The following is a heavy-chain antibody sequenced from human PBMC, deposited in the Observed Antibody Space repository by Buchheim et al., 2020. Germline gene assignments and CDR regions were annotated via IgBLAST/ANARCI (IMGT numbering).Heavy chain of an antibody. J-gene: IGHJ6*02. CDR1: GFTVSDHY. V-gene: IGHV3-66*01. D-gene: IGHD1-14*01. CDR2: FYIDGST. Sequence: EVQLVESGGGLVQPGGSLRLSCVVSGFTVSDHYMNWVRQAPGKGLEWVSVFYIDGSTFYADSVKGRFTISRDIFKNMLFLQMNSLRAEDTAVYYCAGEPGIANGMDLWGQGTT. CDR3: AGEPGIANGMDL.